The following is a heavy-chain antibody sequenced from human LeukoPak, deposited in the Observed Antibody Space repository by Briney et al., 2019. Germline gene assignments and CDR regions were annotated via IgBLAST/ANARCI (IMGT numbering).Heavy chain of an antibody. CDR3: AREIAEQWLVLHDAFDI. CDR2: ISSSGSTI. D-gene: IGHD6-19*01. Sequence: GGPLRFSCAASGFTFSSYEMNWVGQAPGKGLEWVSYISSSGSTIYYADSVKGRFTISRDNAKNSLYLQMNSLRAEDTAVYYCAREIAEQWLVLHDAFDIWGQGTMVTVSS. CDR1: GFTFSSYE. J-gene: IGHJ3*02. V-gene: IGHV3-48*03.